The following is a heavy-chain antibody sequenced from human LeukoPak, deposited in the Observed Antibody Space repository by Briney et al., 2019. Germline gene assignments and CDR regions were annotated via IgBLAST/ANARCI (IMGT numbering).Heavy chain of an antibody. Sequence: GRSLRLSCAASGFTFSSYGMHWVRQARGKGLEWVAVISYDGSNKYYADSVKGRFTISRDNSKNTLYLQMNSLRAEDTAVYYCAKDRRDGYNGMDVWGQGTTVTVSS. V-gene: IGHV3-30*18. CDR1: GFTFSSYG. CDR2: ISYDGSNK. J-gene: IGHJ6*02. CDR3: AKDRRDGYNGMDV. D-gene: IGHD5-24*01.